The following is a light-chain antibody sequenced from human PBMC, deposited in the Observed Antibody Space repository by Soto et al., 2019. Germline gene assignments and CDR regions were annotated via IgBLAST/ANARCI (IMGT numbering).Light chain of an antibody. CDR1: QSVSSSY. V-gene: IGKV3-20*01. J-gene: IGKJ2*01. Sequence: EIVLTQSPGTLSLSPGERATLSCRASQSVSSSYLAWYQHKPGQAPRLLIYGASNRATGIPDRFSGSGSGTDFTLTISRLEPEDFAVYYCQQYDSSAPMYTFGQGTKLEI. CDR2: GAS. CDR3: QQYDSSAPMYT.